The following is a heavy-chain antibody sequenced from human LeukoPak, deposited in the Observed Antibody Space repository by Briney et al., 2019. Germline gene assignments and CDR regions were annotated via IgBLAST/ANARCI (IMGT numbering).Heavy chain of an antibody. CDR1: GFTVSSNY. D-gene: IGHD3-9*01. Sequence: AGGSLRLSCAASGFTVSSNYMSWVRQAPGKGLEWVSVIYSGGSTYYADSVKGRFTISRDNSKNTLYLQMNSLRAEDTAVYYCAKDNDILTGYSSPPDYWGQGTLVTVSS. CDR3: AKDNDILTGYSSPPDY. J-gene: IGHJ4*02. V-gene: IGHV3-53*01. CDR2: IYSGGST.